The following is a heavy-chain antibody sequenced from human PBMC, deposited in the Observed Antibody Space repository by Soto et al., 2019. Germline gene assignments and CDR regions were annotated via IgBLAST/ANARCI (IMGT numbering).Heavy chain of an antibody. CDR1: GFTFSSYA. J-gene: IGHJ6*02. V-gene: IGHV3-23*01. D-gene: IGHD2-2*01. CDR3: AKGRAAMDAYYYYGMDV. CDR2: ISGSGGST. Sequence: EVQLLESGGGLVQPGGSLRLSCAASGFTFSSYAMSWVHQAPGKGLEWVSAISGSGGSTYYADSVKGRFTISRDNSKNTLYLQMNSLRAEDTAVYYCAKGRAAMDAYYYYGMDVWGQGTTVTVSS.